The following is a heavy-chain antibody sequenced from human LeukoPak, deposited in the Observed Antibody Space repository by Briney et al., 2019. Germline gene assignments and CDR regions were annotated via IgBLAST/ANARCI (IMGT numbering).Heavy chain of an antibody. CDR3: ARQASSSSQYYYYYYMDV. J-gene: IGHJ6*03. V-gene: IGHV5-51*01. D-gene: IGHD6-6*01. CDR2: IYPGDSDT. CDR1: GYRFTSYW. Sequence: GESLEISFQGSGYRFTSYWIGWGRPLPGKGLEWMGIIYPGDSDTRYSPSFQGQVTISADKSISTAYLQWSSLKASDTAMYYCARQASSSSQYYYYYYMDVWGKGTTVTVSS.